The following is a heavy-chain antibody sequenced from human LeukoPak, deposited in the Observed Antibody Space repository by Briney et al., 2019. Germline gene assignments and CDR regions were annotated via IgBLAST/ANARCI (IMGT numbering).Heavy chain of an antibody. Sequence: GGSLRLSCAASGFTFSFYSMNWVRQAPGKGLEWLSSISGTTTYIYYADSVKGRFTISRDNAKNSLYLQMNSLRAEDTAVYYCARDPRYCSSTSCHDAFDIWGQGTMVTVSS. V-gene: IGHV3-21*01. J-gene: IGHJ3*02. CDR2: ISGTTTYI. CDR1: GFTFSFYS. D-gene: IGHD2-2*01. CDR3: ARDPRYCSSTSCHDAFDI.